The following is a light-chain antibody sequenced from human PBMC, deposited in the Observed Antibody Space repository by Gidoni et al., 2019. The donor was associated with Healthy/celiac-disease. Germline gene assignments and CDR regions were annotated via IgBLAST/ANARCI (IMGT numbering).Light chain of an antibody. CDR3: QQRSNWPSFT. Sequence: EIVLTPSPATLSLSPGERATLSCRASQSVSSYLAWYQQTPGQAPRLLIYDASNRATGIPARFSGSGYGTDCTLTISSLEPEDFAVYYCQQRSNWPSFTFGPGTKVDIK. CDR2: DAS. V-gene: IGKV3-11*01. CDR1: QSVSSY. J-gene: IGKJ3*01.